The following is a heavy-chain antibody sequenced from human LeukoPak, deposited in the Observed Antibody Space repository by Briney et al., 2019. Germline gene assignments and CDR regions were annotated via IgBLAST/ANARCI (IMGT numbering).Heavy chain of an antibody. CDR2: IIPIFGTA. CDR1: GGTFSSYA. D-gene: IGHD2-2*01. V-gene: IGHV1-69*13. Sequence: SVKVSCKASGGTFSSYAISWVRQAPGQGLEWMGGIIPIFGTANYAQKFQGRVTITADESTSTAYMELSSLRSEDTAVYYCARSVVVVPAATGAGYLQHWGQGTLVTVSS. CDR3: ARSVVVVPAATGAGYLQH. J-gene: IGHJ1*01.